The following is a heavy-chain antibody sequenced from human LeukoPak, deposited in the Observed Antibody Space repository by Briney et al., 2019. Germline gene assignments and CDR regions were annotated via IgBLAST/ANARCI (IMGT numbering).Heavy chain of an antibody. CDR1: GFTFSRSA. Sequence: GGSLRLSCAASGFTFSRSAMTWVRQTPGEGLDWVSSNSSSGNTYYADSVKGRFTISRDNSKNMLYLQMNSLRAEDTAVYYCVKGRISEDGLDFWGQGTLVTVSS. V-gene: IGHV3-23*01. D-gene: IGHD6-13*01. CDR2: NSSSGNT. J-gene: IGHJ4*02. CDR3: VKGRISEDGLDF.